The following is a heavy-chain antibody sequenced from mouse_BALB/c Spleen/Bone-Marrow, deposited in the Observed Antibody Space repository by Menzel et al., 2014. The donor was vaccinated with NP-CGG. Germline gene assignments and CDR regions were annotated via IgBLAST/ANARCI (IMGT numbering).Heavy chain of an antibody. J-gene: IGHJ4*01. CDR1: GHTFISYW. Sequence: QVHVKQSGAELLKPGAPVKLSCKASGHTFISYWMNWVNQRPGRGLEWIGRIDPPVSETHFNQKSKDKATLTVDKSSSKTYIQLSRQTCRDSAVYYCARALGDGYYYAMEYWGQGTSVTVSS. CDR3: ARALGDGYYYAMEY. V-gene: IGHV1S72*01. D-gene: IGHD2-3*01. CDR2: IDPPVSET.